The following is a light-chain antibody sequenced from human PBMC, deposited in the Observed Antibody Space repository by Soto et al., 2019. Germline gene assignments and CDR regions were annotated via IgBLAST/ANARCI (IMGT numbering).Light chain of an antibody. CDR2: GAS. Sequence: EIVLTQSPATLSLSPGERATLSCRASQNIGIYLAWYRQKPGQAPRLLIYGASNRATGIPAGVSGDGSGTDFTLTITSLEPEDFAVYYCQQYGSSPWTFGQGTKVDIK. V-gene: IGKV3-11*01. J-gene: IGKJ1*01. CDR1: QNIGIY. CDR3: QQYGSSPWT.